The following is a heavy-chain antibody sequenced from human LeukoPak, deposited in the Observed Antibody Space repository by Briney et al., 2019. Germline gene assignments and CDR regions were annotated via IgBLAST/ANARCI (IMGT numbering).Heavy chain of an antibody. CDR2: ISYIGNT. CDR3: ARGRGRQWLEPFDP. Sequence: SETLSLTCTVSGGSISSYHWSWIRQPPGKGLEWIGYISYIGNTNYNPSLKSRVTISIDTPKNQFSLKLTSVTAADTAVYYCARGRGRQWLEPFDPWGQGTLVTVSS. J-gene: IGHJ5*02. D-gene: IGHD6-19*01. V-gene: IGHV4-59*13. CDR1: GGSISSYH.